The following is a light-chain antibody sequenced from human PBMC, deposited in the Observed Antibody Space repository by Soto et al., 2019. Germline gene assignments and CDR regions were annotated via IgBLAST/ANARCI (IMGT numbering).Light chain of an antibody. V-gene: IGKV3-15*01. CDR2: GAS. CDR1: QSVSSSY. CDR3: QQYNNWPRT. Sequence: ENVLTQSPATLSLSPGERATLSCRASQSVSSSYLAWYQQKPGQAPRLLIYGASTRATGIPARFSGSGSGTEFTLTISSLQSEDFAVYYCQQYNNWPRTFGQGTKVDIK. J-gene: IGKJ1*01.